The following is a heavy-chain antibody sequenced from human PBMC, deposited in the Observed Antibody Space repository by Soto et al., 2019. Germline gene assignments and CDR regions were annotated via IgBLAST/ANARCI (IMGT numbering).Heavy chain of an antibody. CDR3: ARNHYGTGSFDH. CDR2: MTPNSGNT. V-gene: IGHV1-8*02. D-gene: IGHD3-10*01. Sequence: QVQLVQSGAEVKKPGASVRVSCKASGYTFTDYDINWVRQAPGQGLEWMGWMTPNSGNTGYAQKFQGRLTMTRDTSRSTAYMELSSLTSEDTAVFYCARNHYGTGSFDHWSQGTLVTVSS. J-gene: IGHJ4*02. CDR1: GYTFTDYD.